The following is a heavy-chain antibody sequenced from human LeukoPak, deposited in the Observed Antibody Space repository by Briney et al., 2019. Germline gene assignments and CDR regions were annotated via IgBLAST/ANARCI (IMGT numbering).Heavy chain of an antibody. CDR2: IRYDGSNK. CDR1: GFTFSSYG. V-gene: IGHV3-30*02. CDR3: ARACSGGSCYYYGMDV. J-gene: IGHJ6*02. Sequence: GGSLRLSCAASGFTFSSYGMHWVRQAPGKGLEWVAFIRYDGSNKYYADSVKGRFTISRDNSKNTLYLQMNSLRAEDTAVYYCARACSGGSCYYYGMDVWGQGTTVTVSS. D-gene: IGHD2-15*01.